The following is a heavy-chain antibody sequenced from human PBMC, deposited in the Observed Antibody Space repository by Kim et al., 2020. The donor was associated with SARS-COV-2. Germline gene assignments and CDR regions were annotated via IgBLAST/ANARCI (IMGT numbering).Heavy chain of an antibody. D-gene: IGHD4-17*01. V-gene: IGHV3-21*01. CDR2: ISSSSSYI. CDR3: ARDGTTVTTTGAFDY. Sequence: FSTYSMTWVRQAPGKGLEWVSSISSSSSYISYADSVKGRFTISRDNAKNSLYLQMNSLRAEDTAVFYCARDGTTVTTTGAFDYWGQGTLAT. J-gene: IGHJ4*02. CDR1: FSTYS.